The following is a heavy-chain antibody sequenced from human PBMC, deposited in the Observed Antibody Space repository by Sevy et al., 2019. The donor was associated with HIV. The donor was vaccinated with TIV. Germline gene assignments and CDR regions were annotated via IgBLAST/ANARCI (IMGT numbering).Heavy chain of an antibody. V-gene: IGHV3-9*01. J-gene: IGHJ3*02. CDR2: ISWNSGSI. CDR3: AKDYGSGYSPGAFDI. CDR1: GFTFDDYA. Sequence: GGSLRLSCAASGFTFDDYAMHWVRQAPGKGLEWVSGISWNSGSIGYADSVKGRFTISRDNAKNSLYLQMNSLRAEETALYYCAKDYGSGYSPGAFDIWGQGTMVTVSS. D-gene: IGHD3-22*01.